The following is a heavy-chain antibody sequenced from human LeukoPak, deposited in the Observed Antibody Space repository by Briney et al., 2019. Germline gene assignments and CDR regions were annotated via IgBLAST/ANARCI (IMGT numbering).Heavy chain of an antibody. CDR1: GFTFSSYW. J-gene: IGHJ6*02. Sequence: GGSLRLSCAASGFTFSSYWMNWARQAPGKGLEWVASINHNGNVNYFVDSVKGRFTISRDNAKNSLYLQMSNLRAEDTAVYFCARGGGLDVWGQGATVTVSS. CDR2: INHNGNVN. D-gene: IGHD3-16*01. CDR3: ARGGGLDV. V-gene: IGHV3-7*03.